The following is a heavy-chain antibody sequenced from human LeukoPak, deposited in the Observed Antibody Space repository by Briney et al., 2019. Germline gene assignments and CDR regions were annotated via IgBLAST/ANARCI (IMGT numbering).Heavy chain of an antibody. CDR2: IHYTGTT. CDR3: ARAGANGIEAAGSLRY. V-gene: IGHV4-59*01. Sequence: KPSETLSLTCAVSGGSFSTYYWSWIRQPPGKGLEWIGFIHYTGTTNYNPSLKSRVTISVDTSKNQFSLKLSSVTAADTAVYYCARAGANGIEAAGSLRYWGQGTLVTVSS. J-gene: IGHJ4*02. D-gene: IGHD6-13*01. CDR1: GGSFSTYY.